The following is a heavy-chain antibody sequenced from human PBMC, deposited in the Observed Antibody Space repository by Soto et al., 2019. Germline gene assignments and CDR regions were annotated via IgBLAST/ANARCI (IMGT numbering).Heavy chain of an antibody. V-gene: IGHV1-69*06. D-gene: IGHD3-10*01. Sequence: GASVKVSCKASGGTFSSYAISWARQAPGQGLEWMGGIIPIFGTANYAQKFQGRVTITADKSTSTAYMELSSLRSEDTAVYYCARGVRGVSMDVWGQGTTVTVSS. CDR3: ARGVRGVSMDV. J-gene: IGHJ6*02. CDR2: IIPIFGTA. CDR1: GGTFSSYA.